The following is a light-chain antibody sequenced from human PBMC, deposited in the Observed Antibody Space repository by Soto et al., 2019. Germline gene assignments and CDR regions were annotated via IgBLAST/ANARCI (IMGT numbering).Light chain of an antibody. Sequence: VVTQSPATLSVFPGETATLSCRASQSVSSDLAWYQQRPGQAPRLLIYGASTRATGIPARFRGSGSGTEFRLTISSLQSEDFATYDCQQYNTWHPKMAFGRGTKVEFK. V-gene: IGKV3-15*01. CDR3: QQYNTWHPKMA. J-gene: IGKJ1*01. CDR2: GAS. CDR1: QSVSSD.